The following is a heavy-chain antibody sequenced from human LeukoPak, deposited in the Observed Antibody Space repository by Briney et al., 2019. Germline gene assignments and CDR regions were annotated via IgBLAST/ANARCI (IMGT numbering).Heavy chain of an antibody. CDR3: VRAAMPYIINGRRFDY. V-gene: IGHV3-13*04. Sequence: PGGSLRLSCAASGFTSSAYDMHWVRQITGGGLEWVSTSGTVGDTFYSDSVKGRFTISRENAKNSVHLQMNSLRVEDSAIHFCVRAAMPYIINGRRFDYWGQGTLVTVSS. CDR1: GFTSSAYD. D-gene: IGHD2-2*01. CDR2: SGTVGDT. J-gene: IGHJ4*02.